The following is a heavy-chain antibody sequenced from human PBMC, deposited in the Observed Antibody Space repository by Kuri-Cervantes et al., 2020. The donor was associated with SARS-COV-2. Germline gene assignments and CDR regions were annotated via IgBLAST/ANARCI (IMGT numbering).Heavy chain of an antibody. CDR2: INHSGST. J-gene: IGHJ4*02. CDR3: ARHAIQWWTL. CDR1: GGSFSGYY. D-gene: IGHD2-15*01. Sequence: GSLRLSCAVYGGSFSGYYWSWIRQPPGKGLEWIGEINHSGSTNYNPSLKSRVTISVDTSKNQFSLKLSSVTAADTAVYYCARHAIQWWTLWGQGTLVTVSS. V-gene: IGHV4-34*01.